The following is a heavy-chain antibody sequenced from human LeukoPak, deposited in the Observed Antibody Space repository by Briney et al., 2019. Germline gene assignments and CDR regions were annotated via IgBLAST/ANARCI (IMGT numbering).Heavy chain of an antibody. Sequence: PGGSLRLSCAASGFTFSSYWMHWVRQAPGKGLVWVSAINNGGSTTAYADSVKGRLTISRDNAKNTLYLQMNSLRAEDTAVYYCARRAPTRYFDYWGQGTLVTVSS. CDR3: ARRAPTRYFDY. CDR2: INNGGSTT. D-gene: IGHD5-24*01. V-gene: IGHV3-74*01. J-gene: IGHJ4*02. CDR1: GFTFSSYW.